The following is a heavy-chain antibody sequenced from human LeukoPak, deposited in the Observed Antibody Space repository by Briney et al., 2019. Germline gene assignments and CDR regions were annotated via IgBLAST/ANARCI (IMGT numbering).Heavy chain of an antibody. D-gene: IGHD2-2*01. V-gene: IGHV3-30*18. CDR3: AKDRSFEGYCSSTSCYLGFDY. J-gene: IGHJ4*02. CDR1: GFTFSSYG. CDR2: ISYDGSNK. Sequence: GRSLRLSCAAPGFTFSSYGMHWVRQAPGKGLEWVAVISYDGSNKYYADSVKGRFTISRDNSKNTLYLQMNSLRAEDTAVYYCAKDRSFEGYCSSTSCYLGFDYWGQGTLVTVSS.